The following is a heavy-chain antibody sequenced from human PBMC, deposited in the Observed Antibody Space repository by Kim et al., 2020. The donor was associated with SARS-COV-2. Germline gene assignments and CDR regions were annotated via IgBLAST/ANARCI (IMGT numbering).Heavy chain of an antibody. D-gene: IGHD3-3*01. Sequence: KGRFTISRDNSKNTLYLQMSSLRAEDTAVYYCVKGATIFGVVIWVGYGDYWGQGTLVTVSS. J-gene: IGHJ4*02. CDR3: VKGATIFGVVIWVGYGDY. V-gene: IGHV3-64D*06.